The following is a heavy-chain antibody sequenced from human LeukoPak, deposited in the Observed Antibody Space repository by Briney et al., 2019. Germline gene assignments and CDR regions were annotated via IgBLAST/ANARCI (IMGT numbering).Heavy chain of an antibody. CDR2: INHSGST. CDR1: GGSFSGYY. Sequence: SETLSLTCAVYGGSFSGYYWSWIRQPPGKGLEWIGEINHSGSTNYNPSLKSRVTISVDTSKNQFSLKLSPVTAADTAVYYCASYHCGGDCYTRYNWFDPWGQGTLVTVSS. D-gene: IGHD2-21*02. V-gene: IGHV4-34*01. J-gene: IGHJ5*02. CDR3: ASYHCGGDCYTRYNWFDP.